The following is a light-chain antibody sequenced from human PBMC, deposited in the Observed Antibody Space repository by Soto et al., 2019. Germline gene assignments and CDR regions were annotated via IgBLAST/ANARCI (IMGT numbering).Light chain of an antibody. CDR2: GAS. CDR1: QSISGNS. Sequence: EIVLTQSPGTLSLSPGERATLSCRASQSISGNSVAWYQQEPGQAPRLLIYGASTRATGIPDRVSGSGSGTDFTLTISRLEPEDFGVYYCQQYGSPPMTFGQGTRLEIK. CDR3: QQYGSPPMT. J-gene: IGKJ5*01. V-gene: IGKV3-20*01.